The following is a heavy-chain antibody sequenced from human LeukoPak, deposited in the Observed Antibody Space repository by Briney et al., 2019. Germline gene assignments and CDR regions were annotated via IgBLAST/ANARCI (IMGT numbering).Heavy chain of an antibody. CDR1: GGAIVGYY. CDR3: ARVKYQPRAVFDI. V-gene: IGHV4-59*01. D-gene: IGHD2-2*01. Sequence: SETLSLTCSVSGGAIVGYYWSWIRQPPGKGLEWIGFIFYSGSTKYNPSLESRVTISVDTSKNQFSLSLRSVNAADTSAYYCARVKYQPRAVFDIWGQGTLVTVSS. CDR2: IFYSGST. J-gene: IGHJ3*02.